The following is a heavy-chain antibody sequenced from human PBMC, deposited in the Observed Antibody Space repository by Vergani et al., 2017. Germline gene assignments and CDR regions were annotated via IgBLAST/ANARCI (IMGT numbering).Heavy chain of an antibody. Sequence: QVHLVQSGAEVKKPGASVKVSRKASGYTFTSYYMHWVRQAPGRGLEWMGIINPSGGSTTSTQKFQGRVTMTRDTSTSTVYMELSSLRSEDTAVYYCARSIAAAGYLDYWGQGTLVTVSP. J-gene: IGHJ4*02. D-gene: IGHD6-13*01. V-gene: IGHV1-46*01. CDR1: GYTFTSYY. CDR2: INPSGGST. CDR3: ARSIAAAGYLDY.